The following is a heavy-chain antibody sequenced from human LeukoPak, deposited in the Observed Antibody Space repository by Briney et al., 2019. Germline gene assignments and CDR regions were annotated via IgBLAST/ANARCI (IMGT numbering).Heavy chain of an antibody. CDR3: ATRIYSGRDYFDY. D-gene: IGHD1-26*01. CDR1: GGSISSYY. Sequence: PSETLSLTCTVSGGSISSYYWSWIRQPPGKGLEWIGYIYYSGSTNYNPSLKSRVTISVDTSKNQFSLKLSSVTAADTAVYYCATRIYSGRDYFDYWGQGTLVTVSS. CDR2: IYYSGST. V-gene: IGHV4-59*01. J-gene: IGHJ4*02.